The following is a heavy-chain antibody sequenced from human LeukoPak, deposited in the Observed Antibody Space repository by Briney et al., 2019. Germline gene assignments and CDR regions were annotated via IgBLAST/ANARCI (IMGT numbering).Heavy chain of an antibody. D-gene: IGHD1-26*01. CDR2: IYYSGST. J-gene: IGHJ4*02. Sequence: PSDTLSLTCTVSGGSISSYYWSWIRQPPGRGLEWIGYIYYSGSTNSNPSLKSGVTISVDTAKNQFSLKLSSVTAADTAVYYCARLFSGSYFDYWGQGTLVTVSS. V-gene: IGHV4-59*08. CDR3: ARLFSGSYFDY. CDR1: GGSISSYY.